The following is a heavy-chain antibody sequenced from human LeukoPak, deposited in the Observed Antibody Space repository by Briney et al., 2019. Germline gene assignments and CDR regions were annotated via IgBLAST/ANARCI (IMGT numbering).Heavy chain of an antibody. CDR2: INPSGGST. CDR3: AREGSSSSSGDYFDY. J-gene: IGHJ4*02. CDR1: GYTFTSYY. D-gene: IGHD6-6*01. V-gene: IGHV1-46*01. Sequence: ASVTVSCKASGYTFTSYYMYWVRQAPGHGLEWMGIINPSGGSTSYAQKFQGRVTMTRDTSTSTVYMELSSLRSEDTAVYYCAREGSSSSSGDYFDYWGQGTLVTVSS.